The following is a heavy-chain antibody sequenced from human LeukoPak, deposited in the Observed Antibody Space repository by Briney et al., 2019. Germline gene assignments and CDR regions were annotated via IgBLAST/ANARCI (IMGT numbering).Heavy chain of an antibody. D-gene: IGHD6-13*01. CDR2: IKQDGSEK. Sequence: PGGSLRLSCAASGFTFSSYWMSWVRQAPGKGLEWVANIKQDGSEKYYVDSVKGRFTISRDNAKNSLYLQMNSLRAEDTAVYYCAIDSAAGLPAHDAVDIWGQGTMVTVSS. CDR1: GFTFSSYW. V-gene: IGHV3-7*01. J-gene: IGHJ3*02. CDR3: AIDSAAGLPAHDAVDI.